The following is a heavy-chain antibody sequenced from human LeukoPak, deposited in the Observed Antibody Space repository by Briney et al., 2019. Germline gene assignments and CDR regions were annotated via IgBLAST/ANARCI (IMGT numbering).Heavy chain of an antibody. J-gene: IGHJ4*02. CDR1: GYTFTSYG. V-gene: IGHV1-18*01. Sequence: ASVKVSCKASGYTFTSYGISWVRQAPGQGLEWMGWISAYNGNTNYAQKFQGRVTMTRDMSTSTVYMELSSLRSEDTAVYYCARGYDFWSGDYWGQGTLVTVSS. CDR3: ARGYDFWSGDY. CDR2: ISAYNGNT. D-gene: IGHD3-3*01.